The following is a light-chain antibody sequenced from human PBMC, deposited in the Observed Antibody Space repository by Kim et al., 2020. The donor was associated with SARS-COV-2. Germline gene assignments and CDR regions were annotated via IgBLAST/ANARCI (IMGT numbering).Light chain of an antibody. CDR2: DVS. V-gene: IGLV2-14*01. J-gene: IGLJ2*01. CDR1: SSDIGAYDY. CDR3: GSHTSTTSLGV. Sequence: QSALTQPASVSGSPGQSITISCTGTSSDIGAYDYVSWYQQHPGKAPKLIIYDVSRRPSGVSNRFSGSKSGNTASLSISGLQAEDEADYYCGSHTSTTSLGVFGGGTQLTVL.